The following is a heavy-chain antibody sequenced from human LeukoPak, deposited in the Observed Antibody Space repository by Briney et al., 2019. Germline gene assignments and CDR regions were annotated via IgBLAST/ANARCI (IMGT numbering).Heavy chain of an antibody. CDR3: ARAKPDWNPPDY. Sequence: SETLSLTCTVSGGPLTSNFWSWIRQPPGKGLEWIGYIYNIGYIYNSGSTSYNPTLKRSATISADTSKNQLSLKLNSVTAADTALYYCARAKPDWNPPDYWGQGTLVTVTS. J-gene: IGHJ4*02. D-gene: IGHD1-1*01. CDR1: GGPLTSNF. CDR2: IYNSGST. V-gene: IGHV4-59*08.